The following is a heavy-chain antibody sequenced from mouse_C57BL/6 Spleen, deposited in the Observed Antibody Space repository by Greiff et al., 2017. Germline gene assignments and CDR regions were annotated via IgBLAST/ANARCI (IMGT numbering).Heavy chain of an antibody. CDR1: GYTFTDYY. D-gene: IGHD1-1*01. J-gene: IGHJ4*01. CDR3: ARWYYGSSYRAMDY. V-gene: IGHV1-76*01. CDR2: IYPGSGNT. Sequence: QVQLKQSGAELVRPGASVKLSCKASGYTFTDYYINWVKQRPGQGLEWIARIYPGSGNTYYNEKFKGKATLTADKSSSTAYMQLSSLTSEDSAVYVCARWYYGSSYRAMDYWGQGTSVTVSS.